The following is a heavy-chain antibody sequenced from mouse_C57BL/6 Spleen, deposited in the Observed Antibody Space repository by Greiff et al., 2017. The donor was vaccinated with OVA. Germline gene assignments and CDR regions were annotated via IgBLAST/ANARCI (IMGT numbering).Heavy chain of an antibody. J-gene: IGHJ4*01. CDR1: GFSLSTFGMG. V-gene: IGHV8-8*01. CDR3: ARIVTTVVALYAMDY. CDR2: IWWDDDK. Sequence: QVTLKECGPGILQPSQTLSLTCSFSGFSLSTFGMGVGWIRQPSGKGLEWLAHIWWDDDKYYNPALKSRLTISKDTSKNQVFLKIANVDTADTATYYCARIVTTVVALYAMDYWGQETSVTVSS. D-gene: IGHD1-1*01.